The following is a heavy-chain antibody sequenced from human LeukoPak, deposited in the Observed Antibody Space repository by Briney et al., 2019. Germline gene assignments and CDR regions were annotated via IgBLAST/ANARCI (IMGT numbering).Heavy chain of an antibody. CDR3: ARAGKFKDYSNYVHFDY. Sequence: SETLSLTCTVSGGSISSGDYYWSWIRQPPGKGLEWIGYIYYSGSTYYNPSLKSRVTISVDTSKNQFSLKLSSVTAADTAVYYCARAGKFKDYSNYVHFDYWGQGTLVTVSS. J-gene: IGHJ4*02. V-gene: IGHV4-30-4*02. D-gene: IGHD4-11*01. CDR1: GGSISSGDYY. CDR2: IYYSGST.